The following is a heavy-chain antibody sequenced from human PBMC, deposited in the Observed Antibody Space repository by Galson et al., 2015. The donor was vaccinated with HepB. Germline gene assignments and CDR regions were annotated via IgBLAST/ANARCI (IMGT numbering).Heavy chain of an antibody. J-gene: IGHJ4*02. CDR1: GFTFSTYW. D-gene: IGHD3-16*01. CDR3: ARTSGDYAY. CDR2: INNDGSHT. V-gene: IGHV3-74*01. Sequence: SLRLSCAASGFTFSTYWMHWVRQAPGKGLVWVSRINNDGSHTSYADSVKGRFTISRDNAKNSLFLQMNSLRAEDTAVYYCARTSGDYAYWGQGTLVTVSS.